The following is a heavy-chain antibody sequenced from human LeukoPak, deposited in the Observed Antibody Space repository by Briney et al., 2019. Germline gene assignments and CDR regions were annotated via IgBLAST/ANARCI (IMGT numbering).Heavy chain of an antibody. CDR3: ATSPVTGMIYFDY. Sequence: PGGSLRLSCAASGFTVSSNYMNWVRQAPGKGLEWVSVIYSGGNTYYADSVKDRFTISRDNSKNTLYLQMNSLRAEDTAVYYCATSPVTGMIYFDYWGQGTLPTVSS. J-gene: IGHJ4*02. CDR2: IYSGGNT. CDR1: GFTVSSNY. V-gene: IGHV3-66*01. D-gene: IGHD6-19*01.